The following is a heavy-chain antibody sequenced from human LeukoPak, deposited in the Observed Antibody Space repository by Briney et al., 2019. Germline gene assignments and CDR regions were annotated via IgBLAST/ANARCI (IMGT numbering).Heavy chain of an antibody. CDR1: GFTFSNAY. Sequence: KTGGSLRLSCAASGFTFSNAYMNWVRQAAGTGLEWVGRIKPKTDGETTEYGAPVKDRFSISRDDSKSMMYLQMNSLKTEDTAVYYCITPLPYSAQGAQGTLVTVSS. CDR2: IKPKTDGETT. V-gene: IGHV3-15*07. D-gene: IGHD2-21*01. CDR3: ITPLPYSAQ. J-gene: IGHJ4*02.